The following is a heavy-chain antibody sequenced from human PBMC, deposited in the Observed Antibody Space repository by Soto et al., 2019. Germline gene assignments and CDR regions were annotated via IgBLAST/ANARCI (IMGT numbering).Heavy chain of an antibody. CDR3: ARIRRDYDILTGYYDDDAFDV. CDR2: IFSNDEK. D-gene: IGHD3-9*01. CDR1: GFSLSNTRMS. V-gene: IGHV2-26*01. J-gene: IGHJ3*01. Sequence: QVTLKESGPVLVNPTETLTLTCTVSGFSLSNTRMSVSWFRQPPGKALEWLAHIFSNDEKSYSTSLKSRLTISKDTSKSQVVLTMTNMGPVDTATYYCARIRRDYDILTGYYDDDAFDVWGQGTMVTVSS.